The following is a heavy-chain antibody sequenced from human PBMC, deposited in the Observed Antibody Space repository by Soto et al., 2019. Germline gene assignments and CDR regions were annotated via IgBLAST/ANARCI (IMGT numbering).Heavy chain of an antibody. V-gene: IGHV3-21*01. CDR1: GFTFSSYI. CDR2: ISSSTTYM. CDR3: ARDLREIEATYYYYYYYNMDV. Sequence: PGGSLRLSCAASGFTFSSYIMNWVRQAPGKGLEWVSSISSSTTYMFYADSVKGRFTISRDNAKNSLYLQMNSLRAEDTALYYCARDLREIEATYYYYYYYNMDVWGQGAPVTFSS. D-gene: IGHD5-12*01. J-gene: IGHJ6*02.